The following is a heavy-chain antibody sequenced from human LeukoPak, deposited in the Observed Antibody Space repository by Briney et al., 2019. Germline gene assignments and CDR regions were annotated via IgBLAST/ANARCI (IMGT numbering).Heavy chain of an antibody. CDR2: VGSSSRYI. CDR3: ARDNGGGDFDY. D-gene: IGHD2-21*01. CDR1: GFTLSSHT. J-gene: IGHJ4*02. Sequence: GGSLRLSCAASGFTLSSHTMTWVRQAPGKGLEWVSSVGSSSRYIYYADSVKGRFTISRDNAKNSLYLQMNSLRAEDTAVYYCARDNGGGDFDYWGQGTLVTVSS. V-gene: IGHV3-21*01.